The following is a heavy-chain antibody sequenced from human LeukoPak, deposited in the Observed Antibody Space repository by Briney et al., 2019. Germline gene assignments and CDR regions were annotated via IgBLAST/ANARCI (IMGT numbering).Heavy chain of an antibody. D-gene: IGHD3-3*01. CDR3: ARPTGDFWSGYYPYYYYGMDV. Sequence: GGSLRLSCAASGFTVSNNYMSWVRQAPGKGLEWVSVIYSGGSTYYADSVKGRFTISRDNSKNTLYLQMNSLRAEDTAVYYCARPTGDFWSGYYPYYYYGMDVWGQGTTVTVSS. J-gene: IGHJ6*02. V-gene: IGHV3-53*01. CDR1: GFTVSNNY. CDR2: IYSGGST.